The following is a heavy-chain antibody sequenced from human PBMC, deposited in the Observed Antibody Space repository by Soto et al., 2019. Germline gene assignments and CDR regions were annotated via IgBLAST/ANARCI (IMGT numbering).Heavy chain of an antibody. D-gene: IGHD6-13*01. CDR2: ISGSGGST. CDR3: AKVGYISSSFGMDV. J-gene: IGHJ6*02. CDR1: GLTFSSYA. Sequence: EVQLLESGGGLVQPGGSLRLSCAASGLTFSSYAMSWVRQAPGKGLEWVSAISGSGGSTYYADSVKGRFTISRDNSKNTLYLQMNSLRAEDTAVYYCAKVGYISSSFGMDVWGQGTTVTVSS. V-gene: IGHV3-23*01.